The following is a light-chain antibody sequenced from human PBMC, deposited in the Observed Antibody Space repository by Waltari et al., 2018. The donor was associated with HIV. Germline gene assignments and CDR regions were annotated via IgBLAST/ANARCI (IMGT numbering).Light chain of an antibody. V-gene: IGKV4-1*01. CDR3: QQYYSTPHS. J-gene: IGKJ2*03. Sequence: DIVMTQSPDSLAVSLGERATINCKSSQSVLYSSNNKNYLAWYQQKPGQPPKLLIYWASTRESGVPDRFSGSGSGTDFTLTSSSLQAEEVAVYYCQQYYSTPHSFGQGTKLEIK. CDR2: WAS. CDR1: QSVLYSSNNKNY.